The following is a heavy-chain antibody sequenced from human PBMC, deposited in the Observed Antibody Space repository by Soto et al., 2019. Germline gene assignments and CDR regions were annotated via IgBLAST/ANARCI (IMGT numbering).Heavy chain of an antibody. CDR1: GGSISSSSYY. CDR3: ARLEGSGSYYHYYYYYYMDV. Sequence: QLQLQESGPGLVKPSETLSLTCTVSGGSISSSSYYWGWIRQPPGKGLEWIGSIYYSGSTYYNPSLKSRVTISVDTSKNQFSLKLSSVTAADTAVYYCARLEGSGSYYHYYYYYYMDVWGKGTTVTVSS. D-gene: IGHD3-10*01. J-gene: IGHJ6*03. CDR2: IYYSGST. V-gene: IGHV4-39*01.